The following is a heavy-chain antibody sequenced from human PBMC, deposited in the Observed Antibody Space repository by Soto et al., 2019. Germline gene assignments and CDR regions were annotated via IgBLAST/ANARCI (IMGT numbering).Heavy chain of an antibody. V-gene: IGHV3-23*01. D-gene: IGHD1-1*01. CDR3: AKNGLDNSPSAIDS. J-gene: IGHJ4*02. CDR1: GVTFRNNV. CDR2: ITGSGRDT. Sequence: GGSLRLSCTASGVTFRNNVLSWVRQAPGKGLDWVSGITGSGRDTYYADSVKGRFTISRDNSKNIVFLQMNSLRAEDTALYYCAKNGLDNSPSAIDSWGPGTLVTVSS.